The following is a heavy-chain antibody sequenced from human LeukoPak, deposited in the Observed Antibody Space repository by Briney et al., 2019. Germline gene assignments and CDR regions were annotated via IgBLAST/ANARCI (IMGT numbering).Heavy chain of an antibody. CDR2: VYYSGST. V-gene: IGHV4-39*07. J-gene: IGHJ6*03. CDR1: GGSISSGRYY. D-gene: IGHD6-19*01. Sequence: SETLSLTCSVSGGSISSGRYYWGWIRQAPGKGLEWIGTVYYSGSTNYNPSLKSRVTISVDTSKNQFSLRLSSVTAADTAVYYCARAPLLRSGWSYYYYMDVWGKGTTVTNSS. CDR3: ARAPLLRSGWSYYYYMDV.